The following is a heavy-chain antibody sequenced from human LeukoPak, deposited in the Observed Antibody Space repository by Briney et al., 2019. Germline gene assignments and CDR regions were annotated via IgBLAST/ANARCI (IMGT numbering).Heavy chain of an antibody. J-gene: IGHJ4*02. Sequence: ASVKVSCKASGYTFTNNFMHWVRQAPGQGLEWIGIINPSGDNTWYAQKFQGRVTMTRDMATSTDYLEVSSLRSEDTAVYYCARDMATKIDYWGQGTLVTVSS. D-gene: IGHD5-24*01. CDR3: ARDMATKIDY. CDR1: GYTFTNNF. V-gene: IGHV1-46*01. CDR2: INPSGDNT.